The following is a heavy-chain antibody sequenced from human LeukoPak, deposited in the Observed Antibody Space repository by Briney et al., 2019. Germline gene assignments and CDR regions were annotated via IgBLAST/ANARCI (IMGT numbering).Heavy chain of an antibody. V-gene: IGHV3-7*01. CDR1: GFTFSSYW. Sequence: PGGSLRLSCAAAGFTFSSYWMSWVRQAPGKGLEWVANIKQDGSGKYYVDPVKGRFTISRDNAKNLLYLQMNSLRAEDTAVYYCARETSTVTTSTRFDYWGQGTLVTVSS. CDR2: IKQDGSGK. D-gene: IGHD4-17*01. J-gene: IGHJ4*02. CDR3: ARETSTVTTSTRFDY.